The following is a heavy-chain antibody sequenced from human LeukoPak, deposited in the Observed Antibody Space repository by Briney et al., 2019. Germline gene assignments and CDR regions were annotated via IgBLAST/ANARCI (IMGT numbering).Heavy chain of an antibody. D-gene: IGHD6-13*01. CDR3: ARLPTSSPPYYFDY. Sequence: GESLKISCKGSGYSFPNYWIGWVRQMPGKGLEWIGIVYPATSDTTYSPSFQGQVTISADKSSSTAYLQWSSLKASDTAIYYCARLPTSSPPYYFDYWGQGTLVTVSS. CDR2: VYPATSDT. CDR1: GYSFPNYW. J-gene: IGHJ4*02. V-gene: IGHV5-51*01.